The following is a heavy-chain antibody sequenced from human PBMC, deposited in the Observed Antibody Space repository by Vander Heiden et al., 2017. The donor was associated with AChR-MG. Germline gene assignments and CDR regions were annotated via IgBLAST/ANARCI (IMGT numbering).Heavy chain of an antibody. J-gene: IGHJ4*02. D-gene: IGHD3-10*01. V-gene: IGHV1-69*02. CDR3: ANGSGSSSY. CDR1: GGTFSSYT. CDR2: IINILGIA. Sequence: QVQLVQSGAEVKKPGSSVKVSCKASGGTFSSYTISWVRQAPGQGLEWMGRIINILGIANDAQKFQGRVTITADKSTSTAQLQMSSLRSEDTAVDDCANGSGSSSYWGQVTLVTVSS.